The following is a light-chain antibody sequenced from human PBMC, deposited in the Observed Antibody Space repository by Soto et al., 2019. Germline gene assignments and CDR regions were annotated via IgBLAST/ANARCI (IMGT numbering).Light chain of an antibody. CDR1: QSVNSH. CDR3: QQYNNWPRT. V-gene: IGKV3-15*01. Sequence: EIVMTQSPATLSGSPGERATLSCRASQSVNSHLAWYHQKPGQAPRLLIYGASTRATGIPARFSGSGSGTDFTLTISSLQPEDVAVYYCQQYNNWPRTFGQGTKVEIK. J-gene: IGKJ1*01. CDR2: GAS.